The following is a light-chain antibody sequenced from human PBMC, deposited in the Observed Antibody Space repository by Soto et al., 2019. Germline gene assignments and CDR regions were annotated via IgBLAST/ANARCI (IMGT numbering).Light chain of an antibody. CDR3: QQANSFPLT. CDR1: QGIGTW. CDR2: TAS. V-gene: IGKV1-12*01. Sequence: DIQMTQSPSSVSASVGDRVTIACRASQGIGTWLAWYQQKPGKAPNLLIFTASSLQSGVPSRFSGSGSGTDFTLIISSLQPEDFATYYCQQANSFPLTFGQGTRLEMK. J-gene: IGKJ5*01.